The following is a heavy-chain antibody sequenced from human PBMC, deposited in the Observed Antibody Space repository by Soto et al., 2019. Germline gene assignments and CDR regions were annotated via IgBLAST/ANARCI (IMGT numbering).Heavy chain of an antibody. J-gene: IGHJ3*02. CDR3: ARAGYSNVRAFDI. CDR1: GGSISSGGYS. Sequence: QLQLQESGSGLVKPSQTLSLTCAVSGGSISSGGYSWSWIRQPPGKGLEWIGYIYHSGRTYYNPSLKIRVTISVDRSKNQFSLKLSSVTAADTAVYYCARAGYSNVRAFDIWGQGTMVTVSS. CDR2: IYHSGRT. D-gene: IGHD6-13*01. V-gene: IGHV4-30-2*01.